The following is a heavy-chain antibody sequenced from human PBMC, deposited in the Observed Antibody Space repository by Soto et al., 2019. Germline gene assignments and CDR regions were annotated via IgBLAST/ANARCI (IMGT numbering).Heavy chain of an antibody. CDR3: ARANIAARVDY. V-gene: IGHV3-11*01. CDR2: ISISGSTI. CDR1: VFTFSYYY. D-gene: IGHD6-6*01. Sequence: PGGSLRLSCAASVFTFSYYYMSWIRQAPGKWLEWFSYISISGSTIXXADSVKGRXTMSSYNAKNSXYLQMXSLRAEDTAVYYCARANIAARVDYWAQGTLVTVSS. J-gene: IGHJ4*02.